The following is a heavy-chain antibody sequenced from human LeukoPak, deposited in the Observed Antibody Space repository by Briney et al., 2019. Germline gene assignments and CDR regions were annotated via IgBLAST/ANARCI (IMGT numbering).Heavy chain of an antibody. J-gene: IGHJ4*02. Sequence: SVKVSCKASGGTFSSYAISWVRQAPGQGLEWMGGIIPIFGTANYAQKFQGRVTITADESTGTAYMELSSLRSEDTAVYYCARGATVVTYYFHYWGQGTLVTVSS. CDR3: ARGATVVTYYFHY. CDR2: IIPIFGTA. CDR1: GGTFSSYA. V-gene: IGHV1-69*13. D-gene: IGHD4-23*01.